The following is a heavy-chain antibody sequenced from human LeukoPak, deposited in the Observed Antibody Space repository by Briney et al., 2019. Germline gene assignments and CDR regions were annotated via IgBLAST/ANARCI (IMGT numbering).Heavy chain of an antibody. D-gene: IGHD6-13*01. Sequence: ASVKVSCKASGYTFTSYGISWVRQAPGQGLEWMGWISAYNGNTNYAQKLQGRVTMTTDTSTSTAYMELRSLRSDDTAVYYCARDRRIAAADPQRGNYYGMDVWGQGTTVTVSS. CDR1: GYTFTSYG. CDR2: ISAYNGNT. CDR3: ARDRRIAAADPQRGNYYGMDV. V-gene: IGHV1-18*01. J-gene: IGHJ6*02.